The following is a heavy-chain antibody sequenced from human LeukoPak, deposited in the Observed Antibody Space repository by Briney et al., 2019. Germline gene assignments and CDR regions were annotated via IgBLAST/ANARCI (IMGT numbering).Heavy chain of an antibody. CDR3: ANLGIVGATPTFDY. J-gene: IGHJ4*02. D-gene: IGHD1-26*01. Sequence: PGGSLRLSCAASGFTFSSYAMSWVRQPPGKGLEWVSAISGSGGSTYYADSVKGRCTISRDNSKNTLYLQMNSLRAEDTAVYYCANLGIVGATPTFDYWGQGTLVTVSS. CDR1: GFTFSSYA. V-gene: IGHV3-23*01. CDR2: ISGSGGST.